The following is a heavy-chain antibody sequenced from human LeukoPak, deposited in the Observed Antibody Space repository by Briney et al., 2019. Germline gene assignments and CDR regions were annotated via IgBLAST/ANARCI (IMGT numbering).Heavy chain of an antibody. D-gene: IGHD6-19*01. V-gene: IGHV1-69*13. CDR1: GGTFSSYA. J-gene: IGHJ4*02. CDR2: IIPIFGTA. CDR3: ASSSGWRYYFDY. Sequence: ASVKVSCKASGGTFSSYAISWVRQAPGQGLEWMGGIIPIFGTANYAQKFQGRVTITADESTSTAYMELSSLGSEDTAVYYCASSSGWRYYFDYWGQGTLVTVSS.